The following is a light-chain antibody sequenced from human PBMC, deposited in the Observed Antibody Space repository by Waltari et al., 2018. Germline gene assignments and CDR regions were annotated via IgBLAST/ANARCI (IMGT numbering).Light chain of an antibody. J-gene: IGLJ1*01. Sequence: SYDLTQSPSVSVSPGQTASITCSGHDLEKKYVCWYQQKPGQSPVLLIYQGVRRPSEIPERFSGSNSGNTATLTISGTQPMDEADYYCQVWDSGAAGVFGTGTKVTVL. CDR1: DLEKKY. CDR2: QGV. CDR3: QVWDSGAAGV. V-gene: IGLV3-1*01.